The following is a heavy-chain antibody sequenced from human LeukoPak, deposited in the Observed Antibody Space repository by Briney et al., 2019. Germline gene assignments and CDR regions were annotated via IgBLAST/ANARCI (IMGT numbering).Heavy chain of an antibody. CDR3: ARALSAAHYDY. V-gene: IGHV4-59*01. CDR2: IYYSGST. Sequence: PSETLSLTCTVSGGSISSYYWSWIRQPPGEGLEWIGYIYYSGSTNYNPSLKSRVTISVDTSKNQFSLKLSSVTAADTAVYYCARALSAAHYDYWGQGTLVTVSS. CDR1: GGSISSYY. J-gene: IGHJ4*02.